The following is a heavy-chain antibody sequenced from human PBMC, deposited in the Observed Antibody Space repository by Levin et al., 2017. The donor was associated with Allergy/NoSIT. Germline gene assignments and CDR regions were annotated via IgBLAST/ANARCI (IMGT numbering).Heavy chain of an antibody. CDR2: INPNSGGT. CDR1: GYTFTGYY. CDR3: ARDPRGYSGYDNKDDAFDI. D-gene: IGHD5-12*01. J-gene: IGHJ3*02. V-gene: IGHV1-2*02. Sequence: ASVKVSCKASGYTFTGYYMHWVRQAPGQGLEWMGWINPNSGGTNYAQKFQGRVTMTRDTSISTAYMELSRLRSDDTAVYYCARDPRGYSGYDNKDDAFDIWGQGTMVTVSS.